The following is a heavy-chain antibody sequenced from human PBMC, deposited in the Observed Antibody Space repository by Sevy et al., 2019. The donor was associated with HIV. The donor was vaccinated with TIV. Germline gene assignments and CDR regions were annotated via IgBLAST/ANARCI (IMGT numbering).Heavy chain of an antibody. CDR2: ISSSSSYI. D-gene: IGHD1-1*01. J-gene: IGHJ3*02. CDR3: ARDLHDGGGAFDI. CDR1: GFTFSSYS. V-gene: IGHV3-21*01. Sequence: GGSLRLSCAASGFTFSSYSMNWVRQAPGKGLEWVSSISSSSSYIYYADSLKGRFTISRDNAKNSLYLQMNSLRAEDTAVYYCARDLHDGGGAFDIWGQGTMVTVSS.